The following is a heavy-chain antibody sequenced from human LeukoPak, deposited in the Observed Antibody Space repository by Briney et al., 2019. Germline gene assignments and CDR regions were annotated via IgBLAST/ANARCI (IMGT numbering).Heavy chain of an antibody. CDR1: GFTFRNYW. CDR2: TKPDGTAE. D-gene: IGHD2-15*01. CDR3: ARDGGLHTNFDY. V-gene: IGHV3-7*01. Sequence: GSLRLSCAASGFTFRNYWMGWVRQAPGKGLEWVANTKPDGTAEYYADSVRGRFTTSRDNANNFLYLQMNSLRGEDTAVYYCARDGGLHTNFDYWGQGTLVTVSS. J-gene: IGHJ4*02.